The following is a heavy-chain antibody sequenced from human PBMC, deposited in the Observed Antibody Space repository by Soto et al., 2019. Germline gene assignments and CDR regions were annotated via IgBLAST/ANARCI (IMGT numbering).Heavy chain of an antibody. CDR3: ARIEYSSLNQYYFGMDV. CDR1: GFTFSSYW. V-gene: IGHV3-74*01. J-gene: IGHJ6*02. D-gene: IGHD6-6*01. CDR2: INSDGSTT. Sequence: GGSLRLSCAASGFTFSSYWMHWVRQAPGKGLVWVSRINSDGSTTSYADSVKGRFTISRDSAKNTVYLQMNSLRAEDTAVYYCARIEYSSLNQYYFGMDVWGQGTTVTVSS.